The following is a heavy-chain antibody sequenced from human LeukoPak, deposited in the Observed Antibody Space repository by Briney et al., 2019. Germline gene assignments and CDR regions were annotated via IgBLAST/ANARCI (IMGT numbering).Heavy chain of an antibody. D-gene: IGHD4-17*01. CDR3: AKGARGDTVTSIVGLNWFDP. Sequence: GGSLRLSCAASGFTFSNAWMSWVRQAPGKGLEWVSVIYSGGTTYYADSVKGRFTISRDNSKNTLYLQMNSLRAEDTAVYYCAKGARGDTVTSIVGLNWFDPWGQGTLVTVSS. CDR2: IYSGGTT. CDR1: GFTFSNAW. J-gene: IGHJ5*02. V-gene: IGHV3-53*01.